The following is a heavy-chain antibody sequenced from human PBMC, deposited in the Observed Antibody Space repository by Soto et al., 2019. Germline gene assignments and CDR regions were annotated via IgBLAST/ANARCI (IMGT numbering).Heavy chain of an antibody. CDR1: GGSISSGGYS. D-gene: IGHD4-17*01. Sequence: SETLSLTCAVSGGSISSGGYSWSWIRQPPGKGLEWIGYIYHSGSTYYNPSLKSRVTISVDRSKNQFSLKLSSVTAADTAVYYCARDETTVVTPDYWFDPWGQGTLVTVSS. J-gene: IGHJ5*02. CDR2: IYHSGST. V-gene: IGHV4-30-2*01. CDR3: ARDETTVVTPDYWFDP.